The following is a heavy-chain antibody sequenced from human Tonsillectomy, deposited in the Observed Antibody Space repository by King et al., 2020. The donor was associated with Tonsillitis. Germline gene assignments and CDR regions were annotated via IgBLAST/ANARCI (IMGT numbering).Heavy chain of an antibody. D-gene: IGHD3-3*01. J-gene: IGHJ4*02. Sequence: VQLQESGPGLVKPSEALSLTCTVSGGSISGYYWSWIRQPAGKGLEWIGRIYTRRSTNYNPPLKIRVTMSVDTSKNQFSLQLSSVTAADTAVYYCAGSDFWSGYYNFWGQGTLVTVSS. CDR2: IYTRRST. CDR3: AGSDFWSGYYNF. V-gene: IGHV4-4*07. CDR1: GGSISGYY.